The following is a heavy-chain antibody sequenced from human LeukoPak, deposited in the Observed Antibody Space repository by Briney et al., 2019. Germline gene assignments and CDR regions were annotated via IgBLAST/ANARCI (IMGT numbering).Heavy chain of an antibody. CDR2: INHSGST. CDR1: GGSISSGGYY. D-gene: IGHD2-8*01. CDR3: ARGANRNYFDY. Sequence: SETLSLTCTVSGGSISSGGYYWSWIRQHPGKGLEWIGEINHSGSTNYNPSLKSRVTISVDTSKNQFSLKLSSVTAADTAVYYCARGANRNYFDYWGQGTLVTVSS. V-gene: IGHV4-39*07. J-gene: IGHJ4*02.